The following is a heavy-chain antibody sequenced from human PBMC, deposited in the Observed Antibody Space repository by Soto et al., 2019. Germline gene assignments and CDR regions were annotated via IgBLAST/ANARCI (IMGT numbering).Heavy chain of an antibody. CDR2: INAGNGNT. Sequence: GASVEVSCTASGYTITNYAMQWVRPAPGQRLEWMGWINAGNGNTKYSQKFQGRVTITRDTSASTAYMELSSLRSEDTAVYYCAREVDTAINGYLTVFEYWGQGTLVTVSS. CDR1: GYTITNYA. D-gene: IGHD5-18*01. J-gene: IGHJ4*02. CDR3: AREVDTAINGYLTVFEY. V-gene: IGHV1-3*01.